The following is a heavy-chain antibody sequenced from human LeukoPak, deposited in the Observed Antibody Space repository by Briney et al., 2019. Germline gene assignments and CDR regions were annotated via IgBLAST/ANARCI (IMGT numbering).Heavy chain of an antibody. V-gene: IGHV4-34*01. Sequence: SETLSLTCAVYGGSFSGYYWSWIRQPPGKGLEWIGEINHSGSTNYNPSLKSRVTISVDTSKNQFSLKLSSVTAADTAVYYCARGADEPPFDYWGQGTLVTVSS. CDR3: ARGADEPPFDY. J-gene: IGHJ4*02. CDR1: GGSFSGYY. CDR2: INHSGST.